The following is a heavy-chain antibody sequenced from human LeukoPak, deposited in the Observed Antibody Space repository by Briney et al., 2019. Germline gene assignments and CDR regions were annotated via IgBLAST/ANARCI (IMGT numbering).Heavy chain of an antibody. Sequence: PVKVSCKASGGTFSSYAISWVRQAPGQGLEWMGGIIPIFGTANYAQKFQGRVTITTDESTSTAYMELSSLRSEDTAVYYCARVWYSSSGGYYYYYYMDVWGKGTTVTVSS. CDR1: GGTFSSYA. CDR2: IIPIFGTA. CDR3: ARVWYSSSGGYYYYYYMDV. J-gene: IGHJ6*03. V-gene: IGHV1-69*05. D-gene: IGHD6-6*01.